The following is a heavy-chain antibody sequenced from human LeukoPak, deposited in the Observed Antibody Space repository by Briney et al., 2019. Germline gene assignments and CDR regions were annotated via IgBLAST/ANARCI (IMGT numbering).Heavy chain of an antibody. D-gene: IGHD3-10*01. CDR1: GFTFSNYG. J-gene: IGHJ6*02. Sequence: GGSLRLSCAASGFTFSNYGMHWVRQAPGKGLEWVAVIWYDGSNKYYADSVKGRFTISRDNSKNTLYLQMNSLRAEDTAVYYCARDGPMVRGVIDYYYYGMDVWGQGTTVTVSS. V-gene: IGHV3-33*01. CDR3: ARDGPMVRGVIDYYYYGMDV. CDR2: IWYDGSNK.